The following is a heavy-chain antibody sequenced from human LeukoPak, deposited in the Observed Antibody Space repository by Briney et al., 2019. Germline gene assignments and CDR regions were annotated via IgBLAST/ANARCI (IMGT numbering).Heavy chain of an antibody. CDR1: GFTFDDYG. CDR3: ARVAQLLWFGELDY. CDR2: INWNGGST. J-gene: IGHJ4*02. V-gene: IGHV3-20*04. D-gene: IGHD3-10*01. Sequence: PGGSLRLSCAASGFTFDDYGMSWVRQAPGKGLEWVSGINWNGGSTGYAYSVKGRFTISRDNAKNSLYLQMNSLRAEDTALYYCARVAQLLWFGELDYWGQGTRVTVSS.